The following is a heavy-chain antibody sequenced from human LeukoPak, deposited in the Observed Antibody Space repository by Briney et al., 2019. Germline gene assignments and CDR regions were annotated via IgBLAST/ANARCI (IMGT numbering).Heavy chain of an antibody. J-gene: IGHJ4*02. Sequence: GGSLRLSCAASGFDLSTYAMTWVRQAPAKGLEWVSSIRIGGGGTYYADSVKGRFTISRDNSRDTLYLQMDSLRAEDTAVYYCAKRPTTVTTFGRDYWGQGTLVTVSS. CDR2: IRIGGGGT. CDR1: GFDLSTYA. D-gene: IGHD4-17*01. CDR3: AKRPTTVTTFGRDY. V-gene: IGHV3-23*01.